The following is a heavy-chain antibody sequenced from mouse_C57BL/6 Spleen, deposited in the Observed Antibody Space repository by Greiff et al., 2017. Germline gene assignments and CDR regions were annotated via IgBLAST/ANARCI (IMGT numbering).Heavy chain of an antibody. D-gene: IGHD2-3*01. Sequence: EVQLQQSGTVLARPGASVKMSCKTSGYTFTSYWMHWVKQRPGQGLEWIGAIYPGNSDTSYNQKFKGKAKLTAVTSDSTAYMELSSLTNEDSAVYYCTREEGSIYDGYFWFAYWGQGTLVTVSA. CDR3: TREEGSIYDGYFWFAY. V-gene: IGHV1-5*01. CDR2: IYPGNSDT. J-gene: IGHJ3*01. CDR1: GYTFTSYW.